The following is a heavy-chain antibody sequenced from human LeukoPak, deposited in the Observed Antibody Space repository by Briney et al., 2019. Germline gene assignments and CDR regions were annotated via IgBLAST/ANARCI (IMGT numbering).Heavy chain of an antibody. J-gene: IGHJ4*02. Sequence: GRSPRLSCAASGFTFSSYGMHWVRQAPGKGLEWVAVIWYDGSNKYYADSVKGRFTISGDNSKNTLYLQMNSLRAEDTAVYYCASTSGWYEPIDYWGQGTLVTVSS. CDR3: ASTSGWYEPIDY. V-gene: IGHV3-33*03. D-gene: IGHD6-19*01. CDR2: IWYDGSNK. CDR1: GFTFSSYG.